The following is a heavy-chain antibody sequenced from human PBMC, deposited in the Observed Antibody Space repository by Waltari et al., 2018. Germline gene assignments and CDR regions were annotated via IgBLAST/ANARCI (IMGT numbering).Heavy chain of an antibody. CDR1: GYSFTNYW. CDR2: IYPGDSDT. V-gene: IGHV5-51*01. CDR3: ARGVRGSGPTNYFDY. D-gene: IGHD6-19*01. Sequence: EVQLMQSGAEVNKPGESLKISCKGSGYSFTNYWIGWVRQMPGKGLEGMGFIYPGDSDTRYSPSFQGQVTISADKSTSTAYLQWSSLKASDTAMYYCARGVRGSGPTNYFDYWGQGTLVTVSS. J-gene: IGHJ4*02.